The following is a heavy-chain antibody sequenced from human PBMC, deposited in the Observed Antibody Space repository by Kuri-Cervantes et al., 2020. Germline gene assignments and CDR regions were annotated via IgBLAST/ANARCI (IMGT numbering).Heavy chain of an antibody. Sequence: GESLKISCAASGLTLSNYGIHCVRQAPGKGLEWVATISYDGSKAYYGNSVKGRFTISRDNSKNTQYLQMNRLRSEDTAVYYCAKDLLYGKVLGRIDHWGQGALVTVSS. CDR3: AKDLLYGKVLGRIDH. J-gene: IGHJ4*02. CDR2: ISYDGSKA. D-gene: IGHD3-16*01. CDR1: GLTLSNYG. V-gene: IGHV3-30*18.